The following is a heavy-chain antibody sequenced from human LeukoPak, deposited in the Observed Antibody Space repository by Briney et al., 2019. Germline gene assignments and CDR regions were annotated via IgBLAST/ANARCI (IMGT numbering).Heavy chain of an antibody. CDR2: IKQDGSEK. CDR1: GFTFSSYW. D-gene: IGHD3-22*01. V-gene: IGHV3-7*01. Sequence: GGSLRLSCAASGFTFSSYWMSWVRQAPGKGLEWVANIKQDGSEKYYVDSVKGRFTISRDNAKNSLYLQMNSLRAEDTAVYYCARVNTYYDSRGLFYYYYMDVWGKGTTVTVSS. CDR3: ARVNTYYDSRGLFYYYYMDV. J-gene: IGHJ6*03.